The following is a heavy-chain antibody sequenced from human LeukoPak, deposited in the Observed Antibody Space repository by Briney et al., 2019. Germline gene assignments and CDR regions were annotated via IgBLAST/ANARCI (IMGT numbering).Heavy chain of an antibody. V-gene: IGHV4-31*03. CDR2: IYYSGST. CDR1: GGSISSGGYY. J-gene: IGHJ3*02. Sequence: SETLSLTCTVSGGSISSGGYYWSWIRQHPGKGLEWIGYIYYSGSTYYNPSLKSRVTISVDTSKNQFSLKLSSVTAADTAVYYCARGYCSSTSCPLAFDIWGQGTMVTVSS. D-gene: IGHD2-2*01. CDR3: ARGYCSSTSCPLAFDI.